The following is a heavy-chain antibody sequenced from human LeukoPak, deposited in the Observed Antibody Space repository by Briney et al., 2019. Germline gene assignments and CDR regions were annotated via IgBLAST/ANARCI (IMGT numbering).Heavy chain of an antibody. V-gene: IGHV3-23*02. J-gene: IGHJ4*02. CDR3: AKETTAYYYGSGTYPRDCFDY. CDR1: GFTFSSYA. D-gene: IGHD3-10*01. Sequence: PGGSLRLSCAASGFTFSSYAMSWVRQAPGKGLEWVSSISGSGGTTYYGDSVKGRFTISRDNSKNTLYLQTNSLRAEDTAVYYCAKETTAYYYGSGTYPRDCFDYWGQGTLVTVSS. CDR2: ISGSGGTT.